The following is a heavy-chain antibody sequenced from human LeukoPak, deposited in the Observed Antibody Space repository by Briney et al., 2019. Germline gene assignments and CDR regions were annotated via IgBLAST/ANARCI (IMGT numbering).Heavy chain of an antibody. D-gene: IGHD1-1*01. CDR1: GYTFTGYY. CDR3: ARGLSYDHPGSNFDY. V-gene: IGHV1-2*02. CDR2: INPNSGGT. Sequence: ASVKVSCKASGYTFTGYYMHWVRQAPGQGLEWMGWINPNSGGTNYAQKFQGRVTMTRDTFISTAYMELSRLRSNDTAVYYCARGLSYDHPGSNFDYWGQGTLVTVSS. J-gene: IGHJ4*02.